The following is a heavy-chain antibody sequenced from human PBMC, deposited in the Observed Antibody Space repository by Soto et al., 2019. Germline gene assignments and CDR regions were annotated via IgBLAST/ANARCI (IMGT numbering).Heavy chain of an antibody. J-gene: IGHJ4*02. CDR2: LSYGATT. Sequence: QLQLQESGPGLVKPSETLSLTCTVSGGSLGSSSFFWGWIRQPPGKGLEWIGSLSYGATTYYNPSLKSRVTTSVDTSENQFSLVLNSVTAADTAVYYCARNLRHCSGGSCYSGGGFDYWGQGVLVTVSS. V-gene: IGHV4-39*01. CDR3: ARNLRHCSGGSCYSGGGFDY. D-gene: IGHD2-15*01. CDR1: GGSLGSSSFF.